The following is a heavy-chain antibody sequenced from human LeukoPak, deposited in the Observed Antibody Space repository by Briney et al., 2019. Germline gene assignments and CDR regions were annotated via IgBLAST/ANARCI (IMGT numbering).Heavy chain of an antibody. CDR1: GYTFTGYH. CDR3: ASQIHDSWSGFYY. D-gene: IGHD3-3*01. J-gene: IGHJ4*02. Sequence: ASVKVSCKASGYTFTGYHLHWVRQAPGQGLEWMGRINPNSDGTNYAQKFQGRVTMTRDTSTSTAYMDLSGLTSDDTAVYYCASQIHDSWSGFYYWGQGTLVTVSS. V-gene: IGHV1-2*06. CDR2: INPNSDGT.